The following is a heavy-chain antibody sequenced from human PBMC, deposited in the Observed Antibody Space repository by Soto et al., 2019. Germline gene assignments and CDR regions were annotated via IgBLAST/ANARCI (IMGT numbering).Heavy chain of an antibody. CDR2: ISYDGSNK. D-gene: IGHD3-10*01. J-gene: IGHJ4*02. V-gene: IGHV3-30*18. CDR3: AKDLRVGLWFGELIDY. CDR1: GFTFSSYG. Sequence: GGSLRLSCAASGFTFSSYGMHWVRQAPGKGLEWVAVISYDGSNKYYADSVKGRFTISRDNSKNTLYLQMNSLRAEDTAVYYCAKDLRVGLWFGELIDYWGQGTLVTVSS.